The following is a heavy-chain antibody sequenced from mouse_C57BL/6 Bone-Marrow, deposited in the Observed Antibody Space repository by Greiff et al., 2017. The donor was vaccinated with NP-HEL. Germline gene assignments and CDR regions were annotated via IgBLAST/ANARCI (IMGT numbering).Heavy chain of an antibody. Sequence: EVKLMESGGGLVKPGGSLKLSCAASGFTFSDYGMHWVRQAPEKGLEWVAYIRSGSSTIYYADTVKGRFTISRDNAKNTLFLQMTSLRSEDTAMYYCARRRRGNAMDYWGQGTSVTVSS. CDR3: ARRRRGNAMDY. CDR2: IRSGSSTI. V-gene: IGHV5-17*01. J-gene: IGHJ4*01. CDR1: GFTFSDYG.